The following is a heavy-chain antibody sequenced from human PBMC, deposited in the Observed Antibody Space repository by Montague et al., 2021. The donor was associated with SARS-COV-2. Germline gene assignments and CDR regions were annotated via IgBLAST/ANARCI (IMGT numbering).Heavy chain of an antibody. J-gene: IGHJ6*03. CDR3: ARGQEGVNMVLVVLGFYYYMDV. D-gene: IGHD3-22*01. V-gene: IGHV4-34*01. CDR1: GTSFSGYY. CDR2: INHGGST. Sequence: SETLSLTCAVHGTSFSGYYWNWIRQPPGKGLEWIGEINHGGSTKYSPSLKSRVAILVDASKKQFSLKLSSVTAADTAVYYCARGQEGVNMVLVVLGFYYYMDVWGKGTTVTVSS.